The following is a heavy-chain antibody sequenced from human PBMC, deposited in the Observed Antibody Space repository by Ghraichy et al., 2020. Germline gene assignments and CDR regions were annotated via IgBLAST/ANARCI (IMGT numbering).Heavy chain of an antibody. J-gene: IGHJ5*02. CDR2: TYYRSKWYN. V-gene: IGHV6-1*01. CDR3: ARGWEPHVEWWFDP. Sequence: SETLSLTCAVSGDSVSSNSAAWNWIRQSPSRGLEWLGRTYYRSKWYNDYAVSVKSRITISPDSSKNPFSLQLNSVTPEDTAEYYGARGWEPHVEWWFDPWGQGTLVTVSS. CDR1: GDSVSSNSAA. D-gene: IGHD1-26*01.